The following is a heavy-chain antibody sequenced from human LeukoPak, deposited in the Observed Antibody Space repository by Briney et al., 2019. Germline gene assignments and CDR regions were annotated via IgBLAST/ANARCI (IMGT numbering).Heavy chain of an antibody. Sequence: SETLSLTCAVYGGSFSGYYWSWIRQPPGKGLEWTGEINHSGSTNYNPSLKSRVTISVDTSKNQFSLKLSSVTAADTAVYYCARDHYYDSSGYFDYWGQGTLVTVSS. D-gene: IGHD3-22*01. CDR2: INHSGST. CDR3: ARDHYYDSSGYFDY. CDR1: GGSFSGYY. J-gene: IGHJ4*02. V-gene: IGHV4-34*01.